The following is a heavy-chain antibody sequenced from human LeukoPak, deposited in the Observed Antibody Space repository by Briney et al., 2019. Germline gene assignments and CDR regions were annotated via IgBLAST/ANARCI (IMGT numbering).Heavy chain of an antibody. V-gene: IGHV3-7*03. CDR3: ARAEGATMLDY. Sequence: GGSLRLSCVTSGFIFSDYWMGWVRQAPGKGLEWVANIKPDGSEKYYVDSVRGRFTISRDNAKNSLYLQMNSLRAEDTAVYYCARAEGATMLDYWGQGTLVTVSS. J-gene: IGHJ4*02. CDR1: GFIFSDYW. CDR2: IKPDGSEK. D-gene: IGHD5-12*01.